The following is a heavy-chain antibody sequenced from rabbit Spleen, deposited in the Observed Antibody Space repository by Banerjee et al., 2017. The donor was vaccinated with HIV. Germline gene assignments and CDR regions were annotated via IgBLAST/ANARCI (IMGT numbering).Heavy chain of an antibody. Sequence: QEQLVESGGDLVKPEGSLKLTCKASGLDFSSSYWICWVRQAPGKGLEWIGCIYAGSSGSTYYASWTKGLFTISKTSSTTVTLQMTSLTDADSATYFCARDPTGSVYAYNLWGPGTLFTVS. V-gene: IGHV1S45*01. J-gene: IGHJ4*01. CDR3: ARDPTGSVYAYNL. D-gene: IGHD6-1*01. CDR2: IYAGSSGST. CDR1: GLDFSSSYW.